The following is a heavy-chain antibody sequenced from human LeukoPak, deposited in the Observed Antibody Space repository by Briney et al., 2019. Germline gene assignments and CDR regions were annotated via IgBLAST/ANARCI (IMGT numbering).Heavy chain of an antibody. CDR2: IHSDGSST. CDR1: GFTLSRYW. D-gene: IGHD3-22*01. V-gene: IGHV3-74*01. CDR3: ARNYYDSSGNYYVDWYFDL. J-gene: IGHJ2*01. Sequence: GGSLRLSCAASGFTLSRYWMHWARQAPGKGLVWVSRIHSDGSSTSYADSVKGRFTISRDNAKNTLYLQMNSLRAEDTAVYYCARNYYDSSGNYYVDWYFDLWGRGTLVTVSS.